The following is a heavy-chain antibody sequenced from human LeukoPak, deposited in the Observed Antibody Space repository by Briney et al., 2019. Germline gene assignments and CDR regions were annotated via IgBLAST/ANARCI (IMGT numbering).Heavy chain of an antibody. CDR3: AKFDGSSWRRSYYYMDV. CDR1: GFTFSDYE. V-gene: IGHV3-23*01. D-gene: IGHD6-13*01. CDR2: ISSSGRRI. Sequence: GGSLRLSCAASGFTFSDYEMNWVRQAPGKGLEWVSYISSSGRRIYYADSVKGRFTISRDNSKNTLYLQMNSLRAEDTAVYYCAKFDGSSWRRSYYYMDVWGKGTTVTVSS. J-gene: IGHJ6*03.